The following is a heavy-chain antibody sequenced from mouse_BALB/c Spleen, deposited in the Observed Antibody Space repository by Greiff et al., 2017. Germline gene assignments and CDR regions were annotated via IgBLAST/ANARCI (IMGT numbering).Heavy chain of an antibody. V-gene: IGHV1S56*01. CDR2: IYPGNVNT. CDR3: AKSDYGSSSAGFAY. CDR1: GYTFTSYY. J-gene: IGHJ3*01. D-gene: IGHD1-1*01. Sequence: VQLHQSGPELVKPGASVRISCKASGYTFTSYYIHWVKQRPGQGLEWIGWIYPGNVNTKYNEKFKGKATLTADKSSSTAYMQLSSLTSEDSAVYFCAKSDYGSSSAGFAYWGQGTLVTVSA.